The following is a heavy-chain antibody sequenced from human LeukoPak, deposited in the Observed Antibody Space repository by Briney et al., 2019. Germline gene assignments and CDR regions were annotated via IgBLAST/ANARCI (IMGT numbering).Heavy chain of an antibody. CDR1: GGSISSGDYY. D-gene: IGHD2-21*02. CDR2: IYYSGST. Sequence: SQTLSLTCTVSGGSISSGDYYWSWIRQPPGKGLEWIGYIYYSGSTYYNPSLKSRVTISVDTSKNQFSLKLSSVTAADTAVYYCARELAYCGGDCYTFDYWGQGTLITVSS. J-gene: IGHJ4*02. V-gene: IGHV4-30-4*01. CDR3: ARELAYCGGDCYTFDY.